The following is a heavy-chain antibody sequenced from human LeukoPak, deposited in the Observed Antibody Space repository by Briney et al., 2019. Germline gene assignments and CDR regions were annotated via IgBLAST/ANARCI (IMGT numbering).Heavy chain of an antibody. Sequence: SETLSLTCTVSGYSINSGYYWGWIRQPPGKGLEWIGSIYHSGSTYYNPSLKSRVTISVDTSKNQFSLKPSSVTAADTAVYYCARVLKGRAPFDYWGQGTLVTVSS. J-gene: IGHJ4*02. CDR3: ARVLKGRAPFDY. CDR2: IYHSGST. CDR1: GYSINSGYY. V-gene: IGHV4-38-2*02.